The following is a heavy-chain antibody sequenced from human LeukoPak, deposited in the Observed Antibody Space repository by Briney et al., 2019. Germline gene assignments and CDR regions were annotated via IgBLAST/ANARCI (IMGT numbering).Heavy chain of an antibody. V-gene: IGHV1-69*05. Sequence: SVKVSCKASGGTFSSYAISWVRQAPGQGLEGMGGIVPIFGTANYAQKFQGRVTITTDESTSTAYMELSSLRSEDTAVYYCARDPTYYYDSSGYRYGFDPWGQGTLVTVSS. J-gene: IGHJ5*02. CDR2: IVPIFGTA. D-gene: IGHD3-22*01. CDR3: ARDPTYYYDSSGYRYGFDP. CDR1: GGTFSSYA.